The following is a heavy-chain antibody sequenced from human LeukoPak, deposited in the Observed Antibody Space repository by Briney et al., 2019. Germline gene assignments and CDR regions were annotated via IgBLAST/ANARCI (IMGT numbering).Heavy chain of an antibody. J-gene: IGHJ4*02. Sequence: GGSLRLSCAASGFTFSSDAMSWVRQAPGKGLEWVSAISGSGGSTYYADSVKGRFTISRDNSKNTLYLQMNSLRAEDTAVYYCAKDGSDFWSGYYFPFDYWGQGTLVTVSS. CDR1: GFTFSSDA. D-gene: IGHD3-3*01. CDR3: AKDGSDFWSGYYFPFDY. V-gene: IGHV3-23*01. CDR2: ISGSGGST.